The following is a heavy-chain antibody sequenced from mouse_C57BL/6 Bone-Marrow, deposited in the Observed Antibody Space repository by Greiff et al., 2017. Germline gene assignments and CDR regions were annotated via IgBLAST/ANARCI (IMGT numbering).Heavy chain of an antibody. D-gene: IGHD4-1*01. CDR1: GYTFTSYW. Sequence: VQLQQPGAELVKPGASVKLSCKASGYTFTSYWMHWVKQRPGQGLEWIGMIHPNSGSTNYNEKFKSKATLTVDKSSSTAYMQLSSLTSEDSAVYYCARSLFNWAFAYWGQGTLVTVSA. CDR3: ARSLFNWAFAY. CDR2: IHPNSGST. V-gene: IGHV1-64*01. J-gene: IGHJ3*01.